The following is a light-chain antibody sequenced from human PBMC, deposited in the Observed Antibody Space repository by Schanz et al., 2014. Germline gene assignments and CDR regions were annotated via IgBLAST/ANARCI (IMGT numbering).Light chain of an antibody. Sequence: QSALTQPASVSGSPGQSITISCTGTSSDVGGYNYVSWYQQHPGKAPKLMIYDVSNRPSGVSNRFSGSKSGNTASLTISGLQAEDEADYYCSSYTSSSTRPWVFGGGTKLTVL. V-gene: IGLV2-14*01. CDR3: SSYTSSSTRPWV. CDR1: SSDVGGYNY. J-gene: IGLJ3*02. CDR2: DVS.